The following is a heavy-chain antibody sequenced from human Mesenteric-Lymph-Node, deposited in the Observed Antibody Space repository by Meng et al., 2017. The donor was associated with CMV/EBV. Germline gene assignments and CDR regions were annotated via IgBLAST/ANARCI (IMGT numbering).Heavy chain of an antibody. D-gene: IGHD5-12*01. CDR1: GFTFSRYAIH. J-gene: IGHJ4*02. CDR2: IYYSGTT. V-gene: IGHV4-31*02. Sequence: LRLSCADSGFTFSRYAIHWVRQAPGKGLEWIGHIYYSGTTYYNPSLKSRVSISVDTSKNQFSLRVNSVTAADTAVYFCARGVAGYDSGFDYWGRGTLVTVSS. CDR3: ARGVAGYDSGFDY.